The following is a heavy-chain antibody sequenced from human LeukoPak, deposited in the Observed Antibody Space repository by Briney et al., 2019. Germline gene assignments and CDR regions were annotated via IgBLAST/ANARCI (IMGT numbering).Heavy chain of an antibody. CDR3: ASRYEGASYYYYGMDV. V-gene: IGHV3-66*01. CDR2: IYGGTST. CDR1: GFTVSSTY. J-gene: IGHJ6*02. D-gene: IGHD1-14*01. Sequence: PGGSLRLSYAGSGFTVSSTYMSWVRQAPGKGLEWVSVIYGGTSTYYADSVKGRFTISRDDSRNTLYLQMSSLRAEDTAVYYCASRYEGASYYYYGMDVWGQGTTVTVSS.